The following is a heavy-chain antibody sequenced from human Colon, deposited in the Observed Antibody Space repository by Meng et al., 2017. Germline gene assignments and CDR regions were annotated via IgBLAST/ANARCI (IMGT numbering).Heavy chain of an antibody. CDR1: GVSVSSHS. D-gene: IGHD3-3*01. V-gene: IGHV3-66*02. Sequence: VTPSDSGGDLHHLCMSFRLFCAVTGVSVSSHSMSTALQAPVKVLECVYMLHSSAGTCFVDSVKGPFTVYTDNSKNKLYLIMNSLKIEDTTVYHCAYRFFWGQGTLVTVSS. CDR2: LHSSAGT. CDR3: AYRFF. J-gene: IGHJ4*02.